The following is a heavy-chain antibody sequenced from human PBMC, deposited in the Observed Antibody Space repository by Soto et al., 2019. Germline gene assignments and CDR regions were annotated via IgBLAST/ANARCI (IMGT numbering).Heavy chain of an antibody. CDR2: IYYSGST. J-gene: IGHJ5*02. Sequence: SETLSLTCTVYGGSVSIGSYYWSWIRQPPGKGLEWIGYIYYSGSTNYNPSLKSRVTISVDTSKNQFSLKLSSVTAADTAVYYCARDTTLYVILTGYSVAWFDPWRQGHXVTVSS. V-gene: IGHV4-61*01. CDR3: ARDTTLYVILTGYSVAWFDP. CDR1: GGSVSIGSYY. D-gene: IGHD3-9*01.